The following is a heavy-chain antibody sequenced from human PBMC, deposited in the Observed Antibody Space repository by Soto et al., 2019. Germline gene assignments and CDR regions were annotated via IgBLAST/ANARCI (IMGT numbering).Heavy chain of an antibody. V-gene: IGHV3-30-3*01. CDR2: ISYGGSNK. CDR1: GFTFSSYA. D-gene: IGHD1-26*01. Sequence: GGSLRLSCAASGFTFSSYAMHWVRQAPGKGLEWVAVISYGGSNKYYADSVKGRFTISRDNSKNTLYLQMNSLRAEDTAVYYCARESVVGATRDFDYWGQGTLVTVSS. J-gene: IGHJ4*02. CDR3: ARESVVGATRDFDY.